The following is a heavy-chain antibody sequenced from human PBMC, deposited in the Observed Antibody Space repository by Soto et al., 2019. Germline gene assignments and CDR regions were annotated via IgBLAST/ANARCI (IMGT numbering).Heavy chain of an antibody. D-gene: IGHD6-19*01. CDR2: ISWNSGSI. Sequence: SXILSCAASGFTFDDYAMHWVRQAPGKGLEWVSGISWNSGSIGYADSVKGRFTISRDNAKKSLYLQMNSLRAEDTALYYCAKDGVSSGWYLMDAFDIWGQGTMVTVSS. J-gene: IGHJ3*02. CDR1: GFTFDDYA. CDR3: AKDGVSSGWYLMDAFDI. V-gene: IGHV3-9*01.